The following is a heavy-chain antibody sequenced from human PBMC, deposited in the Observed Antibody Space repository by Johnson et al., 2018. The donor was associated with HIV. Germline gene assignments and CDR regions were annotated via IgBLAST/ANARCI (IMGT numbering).Heavy chain of an antibody. CDR3: AKIRTSGTGDAFDI. CDR2: ISYDGSNK. CDR1: GFTFSSYA. V-gene: IGHV3-30-3*02. J-gene: IGHJ3*02. D-gene: IGHD1-14*01. Sequence: QVQLVESGGGVVQPGRSLRLSCAASGFTFSSYAMHWVRQAPGKGLEWVAVISYDGSNKYYADSVKGRFTISRDNSKNTLYLQMHSLRAEDTAVYYCAKIRTSGTGDAFDIWGQGTMVTVSS.